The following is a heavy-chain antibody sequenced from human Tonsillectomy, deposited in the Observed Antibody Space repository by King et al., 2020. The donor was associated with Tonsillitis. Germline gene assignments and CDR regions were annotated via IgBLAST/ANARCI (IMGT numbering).Heavy chain of an antibody. CDR2: IKQDGSEN. D-gene: IGHD3-16*01. CDR1: GFTFSSYW. V-gene: IGHV3-7*01. J-gene: IGHJ3*02. CDR3: AGDPLGANTFDI. Sequence: VQLVESGGGLVQPGGSLRLSCAASGFTFSSYWMSWVRQAPGKGLEWVANIKQDGSENYYVDSVKGRFTISRDNAKNSLYLQMNSLRAEDTAVYYCAGDPLGANTFDIWGQGTMVTVSS.